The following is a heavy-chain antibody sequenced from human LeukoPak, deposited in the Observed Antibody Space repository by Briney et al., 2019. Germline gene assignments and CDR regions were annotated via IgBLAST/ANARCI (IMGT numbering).Heavy chain of an antibody. CDR1: GFTFSSYS. CDR2: ISYDGSNK. J-gene: IGHJ3*02. CDR3: AKGPSSQTPNDAFDI. D-gene: IGHD6-13*01. Sequence: AGGSLRLSCAASGFTFSSYSMNWVRQAPGKGLEWVAVISYDGSNKYYADSVKGRFTISRDNSKNTLYLQMNSLRAEDTAVYYCAKGPSSQTPNDAFDIWGQGTMVTVSS. V-gene: IGHV3-30*18.